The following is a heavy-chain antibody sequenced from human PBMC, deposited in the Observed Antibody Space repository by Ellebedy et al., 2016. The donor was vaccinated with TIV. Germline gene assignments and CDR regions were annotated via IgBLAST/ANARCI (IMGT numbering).Heavy chain of an antibody. CDR3: AKAGEGTGWYGPDY. CDR2: IRGSGETT. J-gene: IGHJ4*02. CDR1: EFTFSSHA. Sequence: PGGSLRLSCAASEFTFSSHAMSWVRQAPGKGLEWVSSIRGSGETTYYADSVKGRVTISRDNSKNTLYLHMNSLRAEDTAIYYCAKAGEGTGWYGPDYWGQGTLVTVSS. D-gene: IGHD6-19*01. V-gene: IGHV3-23*01.